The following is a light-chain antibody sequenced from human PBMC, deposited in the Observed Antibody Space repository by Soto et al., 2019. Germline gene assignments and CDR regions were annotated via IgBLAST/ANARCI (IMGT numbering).Light chain of an antibody. CDR2: EVS. V-gene: IGLV2-14*01. J-gene: IGLJ2*01. CDR3: SSYTTTSTLVL. CDR1: SSDIGGYNY. Sequence: QSVLTQPASVSGSPGQSITLSCTGTSSDIGGYNYVSWYQQHPGKAPKLMIYEVSNRPSGVSNRFSGSKSANTASLTISGLQAEDEADYYCSSYTTTSTLVLFGGGTKLTVL.